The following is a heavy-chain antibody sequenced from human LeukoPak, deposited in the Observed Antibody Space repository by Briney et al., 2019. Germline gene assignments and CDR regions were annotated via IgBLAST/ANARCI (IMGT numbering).Heavy chain of an antibody. Sequence: GESLQISCKGSGYIFTSYWIGWVRQLPGKGLEWMGIIYPAESDSRYSPSFQGQVTISADKSISTAYLQWSSLKASDTAMYYCARQGFPDYWGQGTLVTVSS. CDR1: GYIFTSYW. J-gene: IGHJ4*02. V-gene: IGHV5-51*01. CDR3: ARQGFPDY. CDR2: IYPAESDS.